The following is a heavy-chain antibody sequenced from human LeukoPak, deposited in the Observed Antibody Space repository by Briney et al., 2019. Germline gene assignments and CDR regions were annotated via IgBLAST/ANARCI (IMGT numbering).Heavy chain of an antibody. J-gene: IGHJ4*02. CDR3: ARGRSSGPWGELDY. CDR2: INPYSGGT. D-gene: IGHD6-19*01. V-gene: IGHV1-2*02. CDR1: GYTFTGYY. Sequence: ASVKVSCKASGYTFTGYYMHWVRQAPGQGLEWMGWINPYSGGTNYAQKFQGRVTMTRDTSISTAYMELSRLRSDDTAVYYCARGRSSGPWGELDYWGQGTLVTVSS.